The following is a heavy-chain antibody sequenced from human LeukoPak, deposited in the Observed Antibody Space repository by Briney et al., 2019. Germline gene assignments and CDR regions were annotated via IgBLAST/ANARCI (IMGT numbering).Heavy chain of an antibody. J-gene: IGHJ4*02. V-gene: IGHV4-31*03. CDR1: GGSISSGGYY. D-gene: IGHD5-18*01. Sequence: SQTLSLTCTVSGGSISSGGYYWSWLRQHPGKGLEWIVYISYTGSTYYHPSLNSRVTISVGTSKSQFSLKLSSVTAADTAVYYCARVRGYSYGELDYWGQGTLVTVSS. CDR3: ARVRGYSYGELDY. CDR2: ISYTGST.